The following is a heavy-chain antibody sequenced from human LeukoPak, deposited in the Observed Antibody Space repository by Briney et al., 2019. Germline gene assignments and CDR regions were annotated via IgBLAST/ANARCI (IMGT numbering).Heavy chain of an antibody. CDR1: GFTFISYG. V-gene: IGHV3-7*01. CDR3: ARDGSLTGETYYYYYYMDV. Sequence: SGGSLRFSGAASGFTFISYGMSWVRKAPGKGLGWVANIKQDGSEKYYVDSVKGQFTISRDNAKNSLYLQMNSLRAEDTAVYYCARDGSLTGETYYYYYYMDVWGKGTAVTVSS. D-gene: IGHD7-27*01. CDR2: IKQDGSEK. J-gene: IGHJ6*03.